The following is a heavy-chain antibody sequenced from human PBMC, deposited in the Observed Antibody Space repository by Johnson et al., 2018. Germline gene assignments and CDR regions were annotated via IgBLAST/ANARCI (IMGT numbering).Heavy chain of an antibody. CDR2: ISFDGSNN. CDR3: ARDPIMRPARPYYFDH. Sequence: QVQLVQSGGGVVQPGRSLRLSCAASGFTFTNYAIHWVRQAPGKGLEWVTFISFDGSNNFYADSVKGRFSISRDTSKNTLYLQMNSLRAEDTALYYCARDPIMRPARPYYFDHWGQGALVIVSS. J-gene: IGHJ4*02. D-gene: IGHD6-6*01. V-gene: IGHV3-30-3*01. CDR1: GFTFTNYA.